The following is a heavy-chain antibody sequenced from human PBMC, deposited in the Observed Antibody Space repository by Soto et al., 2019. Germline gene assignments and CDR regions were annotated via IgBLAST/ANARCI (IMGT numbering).Heavy chain of an antibody. V-gene: IGHV4-59*08. Sequence: SETLSLTCTVSGSSLSGHYWSWMRQPPGKGLECIGYIYYGGSTNYNPSLKSRVTISVDTSKNQFSLRLSSVTAADTAVYYCARYDILAGLGYYGMDVWGQGTTDTVSS. CDR3: ARYDILAGLGYYGMDV. D-gene: IGHD3-9*01. CDR2: IYYGGST. J-gene: IGHJ6*02. CDR1: GSSLSGHY.